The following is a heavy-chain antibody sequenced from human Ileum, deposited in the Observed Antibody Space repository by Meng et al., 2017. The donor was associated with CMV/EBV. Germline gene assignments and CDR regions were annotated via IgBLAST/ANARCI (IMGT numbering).Heavy chain of an antibody. D-gene: IGHD3-16*02. CDR3: ARESQQLYRTLDY. CDR2: IYTSGST. CDR1: GGSSSSDY. Sequence: QVQLQEPGPGLGKPSETLSLTCTASGGSSSSDYWSWIRQPAGKGLQWVGRIYTSGSTNYNPSLKSRVTMSVDTSKNQFSLNLSSVTAADTAVYYCARESQQLYRTLDYWGQGTLVTVSS. J-gene: IGHJ4*02. V-gene: IGHV4-4*07.